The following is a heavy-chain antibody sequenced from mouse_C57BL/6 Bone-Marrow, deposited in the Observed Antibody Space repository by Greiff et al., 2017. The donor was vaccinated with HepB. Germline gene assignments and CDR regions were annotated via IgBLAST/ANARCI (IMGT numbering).Heavy chain of an antibody. CDR2: ISDGGSYT. J-gene: IGHJ2*01. CDR3: ARGGLLRYFDY. D-gene: IGHD1-1*01. Sequence: EVQGVESGGGLVKPGGSPKLSCAASGFTFSSYAMSWVRQTPEKRLEWVATISDGGSYTYYPDNVKGRFTISRDNAKNNLYLQMSHLKSEDTAMYYCARGGLLRYFDYWGQGTTLTVSS. V-gene: IGHV5-4*01. CDR1: GFTFSSYA.